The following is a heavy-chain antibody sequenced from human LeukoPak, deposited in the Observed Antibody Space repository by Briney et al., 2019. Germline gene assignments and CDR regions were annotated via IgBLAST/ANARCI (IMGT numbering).Heavy chain of an antibody. D-gene: IGHD3-22*01. Sequence: AGGSLRLSCAVSGITLSNYGMSWVRQAPGKGLEWVAGTSGSGGSTNYADSVKGRFTISRDSPKNTLYLQMNSLRAEDTAVYFCAKRGVVIRVILVGFHKEAYYFDSWGQGALVTVSS. CDR3: AKRGVVIRVILVGFHKEAYYFDS. CDR2: TSGSGGST. V-gene: IGHV3-23*01. CDR1: GITLSNYG. J-gene: IGHJ4*02.